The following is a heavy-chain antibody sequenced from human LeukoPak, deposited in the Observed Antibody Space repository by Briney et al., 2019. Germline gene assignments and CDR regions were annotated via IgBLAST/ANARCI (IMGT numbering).Heavy chain of an antibody. Sequence: ASVKVSCKASGYTFTSYDINWVRQATGQGLVWMGWMNPNSGNTGYAQKFQGRVTITRNTSISTAYMELSSLRSEDTAVYYCARVVVVVPGAKVWFDPWGQGTQVTVSS. J-gene: IGHJ5*02. CDR3: ARVVVVVPGAKVWFDP. D-gene: IGHD2-2*01. CDR1: GYTFTSYD. CDR2: MNPNSGNT. V-gene: IGHV1-8*03.